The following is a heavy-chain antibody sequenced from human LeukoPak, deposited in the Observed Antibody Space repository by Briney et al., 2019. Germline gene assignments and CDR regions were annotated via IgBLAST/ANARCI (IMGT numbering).Heavy chain of an antibody. CDR3: ARDGIVGAYYYYYMDV. J-gene: IGHJ6*03. V-gene: IGHV3-20*04. CDR2: INWNGGST. Sequence: GGSLRLSCAASGFTFDDYGMSWVRQAPGKGLEWVSGINWNGGSTGCADSVKGRFTISRDNAKNSLYLQMNSLRAEDTALYYCARDGIVGAYYYYYMDVWGKGTTVTVSS. CDR1: GFTFDDYG. D-gene: IGHD1-26*01.